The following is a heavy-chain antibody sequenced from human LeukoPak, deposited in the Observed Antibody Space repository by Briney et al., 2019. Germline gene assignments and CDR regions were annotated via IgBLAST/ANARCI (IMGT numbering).Heavy chain of an antibody. CDR2: IYYSGST. J-gene: IGHJ5*02. Sequence: SETLSLTCTVSGGSISSYYWSWIRQPPGKGLEWIGYIYYSGSTNYNPSLKSRVTISVDTSKNQFSLKLNSVTPEDTAVYYCAKGIAVAGTGGNWFDPWGQGTLVTVSS. V-gene: IGHV4-59*12. D-gene: IGHD6-19*01. CDR1: GGSISSYY. CDR3: AKGIAVAGTGGNWFDP.